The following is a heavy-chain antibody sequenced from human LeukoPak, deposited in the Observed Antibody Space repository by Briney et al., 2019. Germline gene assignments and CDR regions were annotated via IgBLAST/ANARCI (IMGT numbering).Heavy chain of an antibody. CDR2: INPNSGGT. Sequence: ASVKVSCKASGYTFTGYYMHWVRQAPGQGLEWMGWINPNSGGTNYAQKFQGRVTMTRDTSISTAYMELSSLRSEDTAVYYCARGALVHYYYYMDVWGKGTTVTISS. J-gene: IGHJ6*03. CDR1: GYTFTGYY. CDR3: ARGALVHYYYYMDV. D-gene: IGHD6-13*01. V-gene: IGHV1-2*02.